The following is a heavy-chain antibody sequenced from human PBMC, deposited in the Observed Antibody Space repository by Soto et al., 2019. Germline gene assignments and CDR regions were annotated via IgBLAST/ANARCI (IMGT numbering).Heavy chain of an antibody. Sequence: GVSLRLSCAASGFTFSSYGMHWVRQAPGKGLEWVAVIWYDGSNKYYADSVKGRFTISRDNSKNTLYLQMNSLRAEDTAVYYCARDSSSSWFGYYYGMDVWGQGTTVIVSS. CDR1: GFTFSSYG. D-gene: IGHD6-13*01. J-gene: IGHJ6*02. V-gene: IGHV3-33*01. CDR2: IWYDGSNK. CDR3: ARDSSSSWFGYYYGMDV.